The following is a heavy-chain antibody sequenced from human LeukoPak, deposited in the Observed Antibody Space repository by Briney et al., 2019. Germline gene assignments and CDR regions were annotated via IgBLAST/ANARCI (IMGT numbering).Heavy chain of an antibody. CDR1: GFTFSSYG. J-gene: IGHJ4*02. Sequence: GGSLRLSCAASGFTFSSYGMHWVRQAPGKGLEWVAVIWYDGSNKYYADSVKGRFTISRDNSKNTLYLQMNSLRAEDTAVYYCARDLDSSGWSLRGKYFDYWGQGTLVTVSS. D-gene: IGHD6-19*01. V-gene: IGHV3-33*01. CDR2: IWYDGSNK. CDR3: ARDLDSSGWSLRGKYFDY.